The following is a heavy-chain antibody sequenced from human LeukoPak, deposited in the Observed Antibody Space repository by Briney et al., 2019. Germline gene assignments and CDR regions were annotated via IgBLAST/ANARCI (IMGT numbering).Heavy chain of an antibody. CDR3: ARDTYYYDSGGLDY. CDR1: GFTFSSYE. Sequence: GGSLRLSCAASGFTFSSYEMNWVRQAPGKGLEWVSYISSSGSTIYYADSVKGRFTISRDNAKNSLYLQMNSLRAEDTAVYYCARDTYYYDSGGLDYWGQGTLVTVSS. D-gene: IGHD3-22*01. V-gene: IGHV3-48*03. CDR2: ISSSGSTI. J-gene: IGHJ4*02.